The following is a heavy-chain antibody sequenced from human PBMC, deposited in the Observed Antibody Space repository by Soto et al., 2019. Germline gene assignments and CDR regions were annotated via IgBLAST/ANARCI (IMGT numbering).Heavy chain of an antibody. CDR3: ARFYYNILTGSPYFDY. D-gene: IGHD3-9*01. CDR1: GGSISSGGYY. J-gene: IGHJ4*02. CDR2: IYYSGST. V-gene: IGHV4-31*03. Sequence: QVQLQESGPGLVKPSQTLSLTCTVSGGSISSGGYYWSWIRQHPGKGLEWIGYIYYSGSTYYNPSLNSRVTISVDTSKNQFSLKLSSVTAADKAVYYCARFYYNILTGSPYFDYWGKGTLVTVSS.